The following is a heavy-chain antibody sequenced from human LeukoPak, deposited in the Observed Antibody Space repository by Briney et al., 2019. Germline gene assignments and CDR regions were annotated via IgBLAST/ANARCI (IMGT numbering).Heavy chain of an antibody. Sequence: SETLSLTCAVYGGSFSGSYWSWIRQPPGKGLEWIGEINHSGGTNYNPSLKSRVTISVDTSKNQCSPKLSSVTAAETAVYYCARYVAVAGTIKWFDPWGQGTLVTVSS. CDR2: INHSGGT. CDR3: ARYVAVAGTIKWFDP. D-gene: IGHD6-19*01. CDR1: GGSFSGSY. V-gene: IGHV4-34*01. J-gene: IGHJ5*02.